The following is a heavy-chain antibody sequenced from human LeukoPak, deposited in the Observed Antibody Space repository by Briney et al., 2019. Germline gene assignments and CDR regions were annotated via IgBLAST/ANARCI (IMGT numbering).Heavy chain of an antibody. Sequence: PGGSLRLSCAASGFRFDDHGMSWVRQAPGKGLEWVSGINWNGGSTGYGDSVKGRFTNSRDNAKNSLYLQMNSLRAEDTALYYCAGGDRNGWYFDYWGQGVLVTVSS. CDR3: AGGDRNGWYFDY. CDR1: GFRFDDHG. V-gene: IGHV3-20*04. CDR2: INWNGGST. J-gene: IGHJ4*02. D-gene: IGHD6-19*01.